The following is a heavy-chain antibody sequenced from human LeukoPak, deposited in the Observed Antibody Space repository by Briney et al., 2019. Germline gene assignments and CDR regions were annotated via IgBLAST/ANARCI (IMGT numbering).Heavy chain of an antibody. V-gene: IGHV3-30*03. CDR1: GFTFSSYG. CDR3: ARGGIRGVDY. J-gene: IGHJ4*02. CDR2: ISYDGSNK. D-gene: IGHD3-16*01. Sequence: GGSLRLSCAASGFTFSSYGMHWVRQAPGKGLEWVAVISYDGSNKYYADSVKGRFTISRDNSKNTLYLQMNSLRAEDTAVYYCARGGIRGVDYWGQGTLVTVSS.